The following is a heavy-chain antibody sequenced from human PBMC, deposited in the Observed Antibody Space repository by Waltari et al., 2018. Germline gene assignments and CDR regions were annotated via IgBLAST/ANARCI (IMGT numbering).Heavy chain of an antibody. CDR1: GGSVSNRAFP. Sequence: QVYLQEAGPGLVKPSEPLSLTCAVPGGSVSNRAFPWGWFRRSPGQGLEWIANIHYSGSTDYNPSLNSRVTISLDRSRNLFSLNVTSVTAADTAIYYCARRLYYYYGMDVWGQGTPVTVSS. CDR3: ARRLYYYYGMDV. V-gene: IGHV4-39*02. J-gene: IGHJ6*02. CDR2: IHYSGST.